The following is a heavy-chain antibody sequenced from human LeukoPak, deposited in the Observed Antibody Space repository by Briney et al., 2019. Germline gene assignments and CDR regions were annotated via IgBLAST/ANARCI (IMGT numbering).Heavy chain of an antibody. D-gene: IGHD1-1*01. V-gene: IGHV5-51*01. CDR1: GYSFTNYW. CDR2: IYPGDSDI. J-gene: IGHJ6*02. CDR3: ARGTTGTTRCMDV. Sequence: GESLKISCEGSGYSFTNYWIGWVRQMPGKGLEWMGIIYPGDSDIRYSPSFEGQVTISADKSISTAYLQWSSLKASDTAMYYCARGTTGTTRCMDVWGQGTTVIVSS.